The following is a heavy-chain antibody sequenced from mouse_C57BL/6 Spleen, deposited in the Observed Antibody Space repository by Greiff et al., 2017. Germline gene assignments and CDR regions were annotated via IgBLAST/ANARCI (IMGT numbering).Heavy chain of an antibody. CDR2: IYPGSGST. CDR3: ARSGYGPYYYAMDY. CDR1: GYTFTSYW. D-gene: IGHD1-1*01. J-gene: IGHJ4*01. Sequence: QVQLQQPGAELVKPGASVTMSCKASGYTFTSYWIPWVKQRPGQGLEWIGDIYPGSGSTNYNEKFKSKATLTVDTSSSAAYMQLSSLTSEDSAVYYCARSGYGPYYYAMDYWGQGTSVTVSS. V-gene: IGHV1-55*01.